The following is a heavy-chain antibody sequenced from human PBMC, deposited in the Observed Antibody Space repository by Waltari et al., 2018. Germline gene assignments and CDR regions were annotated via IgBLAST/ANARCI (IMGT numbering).Heavy chain of an antibody. Sequence: EVQLVESGGGLVQPGGSLRLSCAASGFTFSHYRMHWVRQAPGKGPVWVARIYFDGSTTNYADSVKGRFTISRDNAKNTLYLQMNSLRAEDTAFYYCVRDGTYGNFDSLGQGTLITVSS. CDR3: VRDGTYGNFDS. CDR1: GFTFSHYR. V-gene: IGHV3-74*01. D-gene: IGHD3-10*01. CDR2: IYFDGSTT. J-gene: IGHJ4*02.